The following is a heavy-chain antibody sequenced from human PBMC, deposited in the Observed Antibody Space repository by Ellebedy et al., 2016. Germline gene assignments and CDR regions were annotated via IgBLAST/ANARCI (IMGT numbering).Heavy chain of an antibody. CDR3: GRDPDSSSWYPWFDP. J-gene: IGHJ5*02. CDR2: IKHDGSEK. V-gene: IGHV3-7*01. CDR1: GFTFNSYW. Sequence: GESLKISCAASGFTFNSYWMNWVRQAPGKGLEWVANIKHDGSEKYYVDSVKGRFTISRDNAKNSLYLQMNSLRAEDTAVYYCGRDPDSSSWYPWFDPWGQGTLVTVSS. D-gene: IGHD6-13*01.